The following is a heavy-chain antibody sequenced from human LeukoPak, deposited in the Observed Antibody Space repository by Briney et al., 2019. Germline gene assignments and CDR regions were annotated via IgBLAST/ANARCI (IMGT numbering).Heavy chain of an antibody. CDR3: AKSHGSGWYVHFDY. V-gene: IGHV3-9*01. CDR1: GFTFDDYA. D-gene: IGHD6-19*01. Sequence: GGSLRLSCAASGFTFDDYAMHWVRQAPGKGLEWVSGISWNSGDIGYADSVKGRFTISRDNAKNSLYLQMNSLRPEDTALYYCAKSHGSGWYVHFDYWGQGTLVTVSS. J-gene: IGHJ4*02. CDR2: ISWNSGDI.